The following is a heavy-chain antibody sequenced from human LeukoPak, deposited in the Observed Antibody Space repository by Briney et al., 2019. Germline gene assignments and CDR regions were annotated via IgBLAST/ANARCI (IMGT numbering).Heavy chain of an antibody. CDR2: INHRGDT. CDR3: ARGPTISETGYFDY. J-gene: IGHJ4*03. Sequence: PLETLSLTCAVYGGSFSTYYWSWIRQSPGKGLEWIAEINHRGDTNYNPSVKSRVTISVDTSKNQFSLRLISLTAADTAVYYCARGPTISETGYFDYWGQGTLVTVSS. CDR1: GGSFSTYY. D-gene: IGHD1-1*01. V-gene: IGHV4-34*01.